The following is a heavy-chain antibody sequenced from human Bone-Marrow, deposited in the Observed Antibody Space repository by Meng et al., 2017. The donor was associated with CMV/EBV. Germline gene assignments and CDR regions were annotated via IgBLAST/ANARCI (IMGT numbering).Heavy chain of an antibody. CDR1: GYSFTGYY. CDR2: IIPILGIA. J-gene: IGHJ4*02. V-gene: IGHV1-69*04. D-gene: IGHD5-24*01. CDR3: ARGREAEMATIGEYFDY. Sequence: SVKVSCKASGYSFTGYYMHWVRQAPGQGLEWMGRIIPILGIATYAQKFQGRVTITADKSTSTAYMELSSLRSEDTAVYYCARGREAEMATIGEYFDYWGQGTLVTVSS.